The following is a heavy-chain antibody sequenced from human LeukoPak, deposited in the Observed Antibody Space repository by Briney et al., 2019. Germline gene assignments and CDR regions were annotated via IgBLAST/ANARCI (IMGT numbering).Heavy chain of an antibody. D-gene: IGHD1-26*01. CDR3: ARDHELAYDY. CDR1: GFTFSSYA. CDR2: ISGSGGST. J-gene: IGHJ4*02. V-gene: IGHV3-23*01. Sequence: PGGSLRLSCAASGFTFSSYAMSWVRQAPGKGLEWVSAISGSGGSTYYADSVKGRFTISRDNAKNTLYLQMNSLRAEDTAVYYCARDHELAYDYWGQGTLVTVSS.